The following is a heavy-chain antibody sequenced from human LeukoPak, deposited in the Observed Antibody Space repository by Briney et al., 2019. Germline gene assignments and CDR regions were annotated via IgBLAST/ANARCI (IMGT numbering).Heavy chain of an antibody. J-gene: IGHJ4*02. CDR1: GFTFSSYG. V-gene: IGHV3-23*01. D-gene: IGHD6-13*01. CDR3: ARVGVMSSSWLVY. CDR2: ISGSGGST. Sequence: GGTLRLSCTASGFTFSSYGMSWVRQAPGKGLEWVSAISGSGGSTYYADSVKGRFTISRDNSKNTLYLQMNSLRAEDTAVYYCARVGVMSSSWLVYWGQGAQVTVSS.